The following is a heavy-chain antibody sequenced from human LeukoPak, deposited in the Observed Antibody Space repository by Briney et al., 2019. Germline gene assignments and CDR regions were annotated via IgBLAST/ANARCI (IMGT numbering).Heavy chain of an antibody. CDR3: ARDYCSTSFCFDK. D-gene: IGHD2-15*01. V-gene: IGHV3-33*01. Sequence: GGSLRLSCAASGFTFTDYGMHWVRQSPDKGLEWVAAIWYDGSKRLYTDSVKGRFTISRDDPENALYLQMNSLRAEDTALYFCARDYCSTSFCFDKWGQGTLVTVSS. CDR2: IWYDGSKR. J-gene: IGHJ4*02. CDR1: GFTFTDYG.